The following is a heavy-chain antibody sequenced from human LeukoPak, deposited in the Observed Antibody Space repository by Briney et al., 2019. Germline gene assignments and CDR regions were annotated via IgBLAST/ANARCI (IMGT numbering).Heavy chain of an antibody. CDR2: ISYDGSNK. CDR1: GFTFSSYG. Sequence: GRSLRLSCAASGFTFSSYGMHWVRQAPGKGLEWVAVISYDGSNKYYADSVKGRFTISRDNSKNTLYLQMNSLRAEDTAVYYCARDRLPGSSTLLLYWGQGTLVTVSS. D-gene: IGHD3-10*01. V-gene: IGHV3-30*03. CDR3: ARDRLPGSSTLLLY. J-gene: IGHJ4*02.